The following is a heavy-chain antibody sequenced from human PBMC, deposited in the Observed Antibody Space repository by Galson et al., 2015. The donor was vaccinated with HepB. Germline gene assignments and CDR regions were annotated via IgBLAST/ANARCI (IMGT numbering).Heavy chain of an antibody. CDR2: IYYNGNT. V-gene: IGHV4-59*01. J-gene: IGHJ4*02. Sequence: CSVSGGSIRNYYWSWIRQPPGKTLEWIGYIYYNGNTKYNPSLQSRVTISVDMSKNQFSLKLNSVTATDTALYYCARDGSEVSPSDFWGQGILVTVSS. CDR1: GGSIRNYY. CDR3: ARDGSEVSPSDF. D-gene: IGHD6-25*01.